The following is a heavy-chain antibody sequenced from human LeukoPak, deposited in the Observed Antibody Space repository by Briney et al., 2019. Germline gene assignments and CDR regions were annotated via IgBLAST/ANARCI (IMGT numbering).Heavy chain of an antibody. V-gene: IGHV3-21*01. CDR3: ARRSPNYYFDY. J-gene: IGHJ4*02. CDR1: GFTFSNYN. CDR2: ISSSNNYI. Sequence: KPGGSLRLSCAASGFTFSNYNMNWVRQAPGKGLEWGSSISSSNNYIYYADSVKGRFTISRDNANNPLYLQMNSLRGEDTAVYYCARRSPNYYFDYWGQGTPVTVSS.